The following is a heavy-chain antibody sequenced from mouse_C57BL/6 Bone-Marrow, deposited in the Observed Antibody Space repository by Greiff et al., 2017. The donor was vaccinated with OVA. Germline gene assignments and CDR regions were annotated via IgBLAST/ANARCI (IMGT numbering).Heavy chain of an antibody. D-gene: IGHD1-1*01. Sequence: QVQLKESGPGLVQPSQSLSITCTVSGFSLTSYGVHWVRQSPGKGLEWLGVIWSGGSTDYNAAFISRLSISKDNSKSQVFFKMNSLQADDTAIYYCARSTLDLLLRPIMDYWGQGTSVTVSS. CDR1: GFSLTSYG. J-gene: IGHJ4*01. V-gene: IGHV2-2*01. CDR2: IWSGGST. CDR3: ARSTLDLLLRPIMDY.